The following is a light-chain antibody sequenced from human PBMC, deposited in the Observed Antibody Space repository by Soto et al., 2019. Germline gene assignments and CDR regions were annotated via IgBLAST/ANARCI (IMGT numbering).Light chain of an antibody. Sequence: QSVLTQPPSASGTPGQRVTISCSGSSSNIGSNYVYWYQQLPGTAPKLLLYRNNQRPSGVPDRFSGSKSGTSASLAISGLRSEDEADYDCAAWDDSLSGYVFGTGTKLTVL. CDR1: SSNIGSNY. V-gene: IGLV1-47*01. CDR2: RNN. J-gene: IGLJ1*01. CDR3: AAWDDSLSGYV.